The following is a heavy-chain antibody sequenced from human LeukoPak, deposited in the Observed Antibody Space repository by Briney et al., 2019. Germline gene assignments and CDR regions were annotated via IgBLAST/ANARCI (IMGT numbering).Heavy chain of an antibody. J-gene: IGHJ6*03. CDR1: GGSFSGYY. CDR3: ARGTRDSWSGYRLYYYYMDV. Sequence: SETLSLTCAVYGGSFSGYYWSWIRQPPGKGLEWIGEINHSGSTNYNPSLKSRVTISVDTSKNQFSLKLSSVTAADTAVYYCARGTRDSWSGYRLYYYYMDVWGKGTTVTVSS. CDR2: INHSGST. V-gene: IGHV4-34*01. D-gene: IGHD3-3*01.